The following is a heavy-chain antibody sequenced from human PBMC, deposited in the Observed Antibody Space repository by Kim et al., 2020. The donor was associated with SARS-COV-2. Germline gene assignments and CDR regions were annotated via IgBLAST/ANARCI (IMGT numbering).Heavy chain of an antibody. D-gene: IGHD3-22*01. CDR3: ARAHYDSSVFDY. Sequence: NYNPSLKSRVTISVDTSKNQFSLKLSSVTAADTAVYYCARAHYDSSVFDYWGQGTLVTVSS. J-gene: IGHJ4*02. V-gene: IGHV4-34*01.